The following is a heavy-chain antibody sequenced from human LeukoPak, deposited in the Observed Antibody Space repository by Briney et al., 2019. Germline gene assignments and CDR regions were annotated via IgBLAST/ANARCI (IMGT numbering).Heavy chain of an antibody. D-gene: IGHD6-6*01. Sequence: SETLSLTCTVSGYSISSGYYWGWIRQPPGKGLEWIGSIYHSGSTYYNPSLESRVTISVDTSKNQFSLKLSSVTAADTAVYYCARDGTAARFYYYYYMDVWGKGTTVTVSS. V-gene: IGHV4-38-2*02. J-gene: IGHJ6*03. CDR3: ARDGTAARFYYYYYMDV. CDR1: GYSISSGYY. CDR2: IYHSGST.